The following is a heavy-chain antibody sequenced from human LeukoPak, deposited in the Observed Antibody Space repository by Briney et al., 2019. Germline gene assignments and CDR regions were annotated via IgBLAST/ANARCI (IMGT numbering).Heavy chain of an antibody. CDR2: FRAYNGDA. CDR1: GYTFTSYG. J-gene: IGHJ5*02. D-gene: IGHD6-13*01. Sequence: APVKASCKASGYTFTSYGIIWVRQAPGQEREGMGWFRAYNGDANYAQKLQGRVTMTTDPSTSTAYLELRSLRSDDTAVYYCARYLRPFGQQLPNWFDPCGQGTLFTVSS. CDR3: ARYLRPFGQQLPNWFDP. V-gene: IGHV1-18*01.